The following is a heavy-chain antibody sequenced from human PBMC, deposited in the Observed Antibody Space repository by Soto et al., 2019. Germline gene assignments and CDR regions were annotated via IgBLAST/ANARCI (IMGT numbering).Heavy chain of an antibody. CDR1: GDTFSTYT. Sequence: ASGKVSCKASGDTFSTYTITWIRQAPGQGLEWMGWINPNSGGTNYAQKFQGWVTMTRDTSISTAYMELSRLRSDDTAVYYCARDYYDSLDYWGQGTLVTVSS. J-gene: IGHJ4*02. CDR2: INPNSGGT. CDR3: ARDYYDSLDY. V-gene: IGHV1-2*04. D-gene: IGHD3-22*01.